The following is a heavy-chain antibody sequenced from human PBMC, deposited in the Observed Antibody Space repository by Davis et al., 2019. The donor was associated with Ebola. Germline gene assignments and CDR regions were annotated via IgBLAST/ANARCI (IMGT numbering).Heavy chain of an antibody. CDR3: ARNYYGSGIGY. V-gene: IGHV4-38-2*02. D-gene: IGHD3-10*01. CDR1: GYSISSGYY. Sequence: MPSETLSLTCTVSGYSISSGYYWGWIRQPPGKGLERIGSIYHSGSTYYNPSLKSRVTISVDTSKNQFSLKLSSVTAADTAVYYCARNYYGSGIGYWGQGTLVTVSS. CDR2: IYHSGST. J-gene: IGHJ4*02.